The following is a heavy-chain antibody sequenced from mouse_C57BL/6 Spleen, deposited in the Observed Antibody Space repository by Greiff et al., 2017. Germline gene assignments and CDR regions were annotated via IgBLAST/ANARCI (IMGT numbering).Heavy chain of an antibody. Sequence: QVQLQQSGAELVKPGASVKMSCKASGYTFTSYWITWVKQRPGQGLAWIGDIYPGSGSTNYNEKFKSKATLTVDTSSSTAYMQLSSLTSEDSAVYYCARGNGNSFAYWGQGTLVTVSA. D-gene: IGHD2-1*01. CDR1: GYTFTSYW. CDR3: ARGNGNSFAY. J-gene: IGHJ3*01. V-gene: IGHV1-55*01. CDR2: IYPGSGST.